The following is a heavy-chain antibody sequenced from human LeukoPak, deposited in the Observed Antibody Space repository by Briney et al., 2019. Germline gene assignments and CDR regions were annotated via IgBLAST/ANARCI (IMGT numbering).Heavy chain of an antibody. Sequence: GGSLRLSCAASGFTFSNYWMSWVRQAPGKGLEWVANIKPDGSEMYYVDSVKGRFTISRDNAKNSLYLQMNSLRVEDTAVYYCASNGVYLDYWGQGTLVTVSS. CDR3: ASNGVYLDY. D-gene: IGHD6-13*01. CDR2: IKPDGSEM. CDR1: GFTFSNYW. J-gene: IGHJ4*02. V-gene: IGHV3-7*01.